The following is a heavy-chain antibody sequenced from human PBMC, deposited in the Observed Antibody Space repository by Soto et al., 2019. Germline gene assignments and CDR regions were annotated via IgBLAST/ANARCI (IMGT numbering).Heavy chain of an antibody. Sequence: GASVKVSCKASGYTFTGYYMHWVRQAPGQGLEWMGWINPNSGGTNYAQKFQGRVTMTRDTSISTAYMELSRLRSDDTAVYYCARGWPLGGYSYGYLIYYYYGMDVWGQGTTVTVSS. CDR3: ARGWPLGGYSYGYLIYYYYGMDV. J-gene: IGHJ6*02. CDR1: GYTFTGYY. CDR2: INPNSGGT. V-gene: IGHV1-2*02. D-gene: IGHD5-18*01.